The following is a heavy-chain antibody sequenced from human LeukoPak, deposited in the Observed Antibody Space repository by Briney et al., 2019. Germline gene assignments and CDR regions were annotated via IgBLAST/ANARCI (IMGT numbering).Heavy chain of an antibody. D-gene: IGHD2-15*01. Sequence: SETLSLTCAVYGGSFSGYYWGWIRQPPGKGLEWIGSIYYSGSTYYNPSLKSRVTISVDTSKNQFSLKLSSVTAADTAVYYCARDRAGPGYCSGGSCFESMYYYYYMDVWGKGTTVTVSS. CDR3: ARDRAGPGYCSGGSCFESMYYYYYMDV. V-gene: IGHV4-34*01. CDR2: IYYSGST. J-gene: IGHJ6*03. CDR1: GGSFSGYY.